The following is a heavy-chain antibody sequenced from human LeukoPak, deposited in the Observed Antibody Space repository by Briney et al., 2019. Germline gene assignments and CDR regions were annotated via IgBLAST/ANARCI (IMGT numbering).Heavy chain of an antibody. J-gene: IGHJ4*02. CDR1: GFTFSSYA. Sequence: GGSLRLSCAASGFTFSSYAMSWVRQAPGKGLEGVSAISGSGGSTYYADSVKGRFTISRDNSKNTLYLQMNSLRAEDTAVYYCAKVAKNYYGSGNDYWGQGTLVTVSS. V-gene: IGHV3-23*01. D-gene: IGHD3-10*01. CDR2: ISGSGGST. CDR3: AKVAKNYYGSGNDY.